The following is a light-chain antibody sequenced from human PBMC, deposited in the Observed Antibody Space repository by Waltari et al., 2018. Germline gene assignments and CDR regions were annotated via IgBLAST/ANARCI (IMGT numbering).Light chain of an antibody. Sequence: QLVLTQSPSASASLGASVKLTCTLSSGHSSNVIAWLQQQPEKGPRYLMKVNSDGRQSKGDQITDRFSGSSSGTERYLTIARLQSEDEADYYCQTGGHGTWVFGGGTKLTVL. V-gene: IGLV4-69*01. J-gene: IGLJ3*02. CDR1: SGHSSNV. CDR2: VNSDGRQ. CDR3: QTGGHGTWV.